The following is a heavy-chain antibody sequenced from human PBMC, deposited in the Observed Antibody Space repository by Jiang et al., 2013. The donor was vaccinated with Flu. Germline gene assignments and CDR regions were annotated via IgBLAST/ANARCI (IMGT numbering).Heavy chain of an antibody. CDR2: IYWDGDK. CDR1: GFSSGVGGVG. D-gene: IGHD3-22*01. V-gene: IGHV2-5*02. J-gene: IGHJ4*02. Sequence: TLTCTFSGFSSGVGGVGVGWIRQPPGKALEWLAVIYWDGDKHYSPSLKNRLTISKDTSENQVFLTMTNMGPVDTATYYCAHRLHDYDNIGYPFDFWGQGTLVTVSS. CDR3: AHRLHDYDNIGYPFDF.